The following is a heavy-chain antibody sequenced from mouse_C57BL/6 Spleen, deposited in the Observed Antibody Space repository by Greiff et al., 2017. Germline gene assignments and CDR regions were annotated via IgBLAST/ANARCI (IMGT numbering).Heavy chain of an antibody. CDR1: GYTFTSYW. CDR3: AREIYYDYEEDAMDY. Sequence: VQLQQPGAELVKPGASVKLSCKASGYTFTSYWMHWVKQRPGQGLEWIGMIHPYSGSTNYNEKFKSKATLTVDNSSSTAYMQLSSLTSEDSAVYYCAREIYYDYEEDAMDYWGQGTSVTVSS. V-gene: IGHV1-64*01. CDR2: IHPYSGST. J-gene: IGHJ4*01. D-gene: IGHD2-4*01.